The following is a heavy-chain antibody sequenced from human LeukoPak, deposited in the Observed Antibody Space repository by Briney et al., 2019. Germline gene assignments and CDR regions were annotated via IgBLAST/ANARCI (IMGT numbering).Heavy chain of an antibody. J-gene: IGHJ4*02. D-gene: IGHD5-18*01. V-gene: IGHV3-30*02. Sequence: GGSLRLYCAASGFTFSSYGMHWVRQAPGKGLEWVAFIRYDGSNKYYADSVKGRFTISRDNSKNTLYLQMNSLRAEDTAVYYCAKDDGTAMTGVDYWGQGTLVTVSS. CDR3: AKDDGTAMTGVDY. CDR1: GFTFSSYG. CDR2: IRYDGSNK.